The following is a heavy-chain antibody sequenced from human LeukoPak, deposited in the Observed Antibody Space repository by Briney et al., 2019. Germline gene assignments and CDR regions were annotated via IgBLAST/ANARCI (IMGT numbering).Heavy chain of an antibody. Sequence: GGSLRLSCAASGFTFSSYAMHWVRQAPGKGLEWVAVISYDGSNKYYADSVKGRFTISRDNSKNTLYLQLNSLRAEDTAVYYCARDHNEYYYDSSGYLDYWGQGTLVTVSS. CDR3: ARDHNEYYYDSSGYLDY. D-gene: IGHD3-22*01. CDR1: GFTFSSYA. J-gene: IGHJ4*02. CDR2: ISYDGSNK. V-gene: IGHV3-30-3*01.